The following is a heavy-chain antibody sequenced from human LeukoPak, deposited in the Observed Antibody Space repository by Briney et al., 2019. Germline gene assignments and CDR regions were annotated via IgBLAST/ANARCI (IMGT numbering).Heavy chain of an antibody. CDR2: SYHSGST. J-gene: IGHJ1*01. Sequence: PSETLSLTCTVSGYSISSGYYWGLSRHPPGKVVGGIGGSYHSGSTYYEPSLKSRFTISGDTSKNQFSLKMSSVTAADTAVYYCARAGDIAVAGTGYFPHWGQGTLVTVSS. CDR3: ARAGDIAVAGTGYFPH. V-gene: IGHV4-38-2*02. D-gene: IGHD6-19*01. CDR1: GYSISSGYY.